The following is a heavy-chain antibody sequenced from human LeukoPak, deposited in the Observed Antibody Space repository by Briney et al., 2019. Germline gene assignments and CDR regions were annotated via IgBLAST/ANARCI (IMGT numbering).Heavy chain of an antibody. V-gene: IGHV4-4*07. CDR1: GGSFSGYY. CDR2: FYTSGST. Sequence: SETLSLTCAVYGGSFSGYYWSWIRQPAGKGLEWIGHFYTSGSTNYNPSLKSRVTISVDTSKNQFSLKLSSVTAADTAVYYCARDADRFGGRDYWGQGTLVTVSS. J-gene: IGHJ4*02. D-gene: IGHD3-10*01. CDR3: ARDADRFGGRDY.